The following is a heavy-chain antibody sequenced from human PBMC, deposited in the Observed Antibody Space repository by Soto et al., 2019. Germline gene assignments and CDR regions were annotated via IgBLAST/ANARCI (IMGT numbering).Heavy chain of an antibody. CDR2: IYYSGST. J-gene: IGHJ6*02. CDR1: GGSIISSSYY. V-gene: IGHV4-39*01. Sequence: SDTLSLTCTVSGGSIISSSYYWGWIRQPPGKGLEWIGSIYYSGSTYYNPSLKSRVTISVDTSKNQFSLKLSSVTAADTAVYYCARRLYYDSSGFEGGGMDVWGQGTTVT. CDR3: ARRLYYDSSGFEGGGMDV. D-gene: IGHD3-22*01.